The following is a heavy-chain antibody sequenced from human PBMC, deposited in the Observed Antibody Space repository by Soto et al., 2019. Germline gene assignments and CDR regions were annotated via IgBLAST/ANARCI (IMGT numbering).Heavy chain of an antibody. J-gene: IGHJ4*02. V-gene: IGHV1-8*01. CDR3: ANSRAGNYYFAFDY. Sequence: QVQLVQSGAEVRKPGASVKLSCTASAYTFTRYDINWVRQAPGQGLEWLGWMNPNSGNTGYAQKFQGRVTMTRDTSITTAYMELSTLLYEDTALYYCANSRAGNYYFAFDYWGKGILVSVCS. CDR1: AYTFTRYD. CDR2: MNPNSGNT. D-gene: IGHD3-22*01.